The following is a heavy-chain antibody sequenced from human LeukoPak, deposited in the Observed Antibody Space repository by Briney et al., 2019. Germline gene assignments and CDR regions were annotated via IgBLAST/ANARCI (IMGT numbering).Heavy chain of an antibody. J-gene: IGHJ4*02. V-gene: IGHV4-59*08. CDR2: IYYSGST. D-gene: IGHD6-13*01. CDR3: ARHLDTAASGTFDY. Sequence: SETLSLACTVSGGSISSHHWSWIRQPPGKGLEWIGYIYYSGSTNYKPSLKSRVTISVDTSKNQFSLKLTFVTAADTAVYYCARHLDTAASGTFDYWGQGTLVTVSS. CDR1: GGSISSHH.